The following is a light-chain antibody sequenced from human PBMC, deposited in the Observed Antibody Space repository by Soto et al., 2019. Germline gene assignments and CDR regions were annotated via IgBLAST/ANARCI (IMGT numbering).Light chain of an antibody. CDR2: QVT. CDR1: SSDVGSYNY. V-gene: IGLV2-14*01. CDR3: SSYRSSSTYV. J-gene: IGLJ1*01. Sequence: QSALTQPASVSGSPGQSITISCTGTSSDVGSYNYVSWHQQHPGQAPKLMIYQVTNRASGVPDRFSASKSGNTASLTISGLQAGDEADSYCSSYRSSSTYVFGTGTKLTVL.